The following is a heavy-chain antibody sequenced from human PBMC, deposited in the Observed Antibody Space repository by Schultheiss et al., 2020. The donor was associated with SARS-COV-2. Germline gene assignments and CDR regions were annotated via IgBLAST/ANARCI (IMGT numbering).Heavy chain of an antibody. CDR1: GYTFTSYA. Sequence: ASVKVSCKASGYTFTSYAMNWVRQAPGQGLEWMGWINTNTGNPTYAQGFTGRFVFSLDTSVSTAYLQICSLKAEDTAVYYCARVRTEFFGVVSNFDYWGQGTLVTVSS. CDR3: ARVRTEFFGVVSNFDY. V-gene: IGHV7-4-1*01. J-gene: IGHJ4*02. D-gene: IGHD3-3*01. CDR2: INTNTGNP.